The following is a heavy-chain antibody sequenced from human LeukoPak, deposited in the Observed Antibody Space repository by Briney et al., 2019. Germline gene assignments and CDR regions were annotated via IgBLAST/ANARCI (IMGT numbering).Heavy chain of an antibody. J-gene: IGHJ3*02. V-gene: IGHV4-59*01. D-gene: IGHD3-3*01. CDR3: ARGRFLDAFDI. CDR2: IYYSGST. Sequence: SETLSLTCTVSGGSISSYYWSWIRQPPGKGLEWIGYIYYSGSTKYKPSLKSRVTISVDTSKNQFSLKLSSVTAADTAVYYCARGRFLDAFDIWGQGTMVTVSP. CDR1: GGSISSYY.